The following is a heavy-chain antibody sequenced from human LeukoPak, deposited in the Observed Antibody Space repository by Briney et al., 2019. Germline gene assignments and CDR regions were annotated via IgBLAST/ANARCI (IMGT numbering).Heavy chain of an antibody. V-gene: IGHV3-30*02. J-gene: IGHJ6*02. CDR3: AKEGPYSSSWYINGMDV. CDR1: GFSFGSYG. D-gene: IGHD6-13*01. CDR2: IRYDGSNK. Sequence: GGSLRLSCTASGFSFGSYGMHWVRQAPGKGLEWVAFIRYDGSNKYYADSVKGRFTISRDNSKNTLYLQMNSLRAEDTAVYYCAKEGPYSSSWYINGMDVWGQGTTVTVSS.